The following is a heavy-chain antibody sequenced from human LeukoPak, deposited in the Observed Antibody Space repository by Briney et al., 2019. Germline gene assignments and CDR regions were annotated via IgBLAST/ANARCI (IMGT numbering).Heavy chain of an antibody. CDR1: GFTFSSYG. CDR2: IRYDGSNK. V-gene: IGHV3-30*02. CDR3: ARDRESIVVVVAATLLSTAFDI. Sequence: GGSLRLSCAASGFTFSSYGMHWVRQAPGKGLEWVAFIRYDGSNKYYADSVKGRFTISRDNSKNTLYLQMNSLRAEDTAVYYCARDRESIVVVVAATLLSTAFDIWGQGTMVTVSS. D-gene: IGHD2-15*01. J-gene: IGHJ3*02.